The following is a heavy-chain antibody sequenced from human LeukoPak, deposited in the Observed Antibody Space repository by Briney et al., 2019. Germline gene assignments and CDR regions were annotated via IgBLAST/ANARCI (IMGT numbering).Heavy chain of an antibody. CDR3: ATSSGYSYG. CDR2: ISSSSSTI. V-gene: IGHV3-48*01. CDR1: GFTFSSYS. J-gene: IGHJ4*02. D-gene: IGHD5-18*01. Sequence: TGGSLRLSCAASGFTFSSYSMNWVRQAPGKGLEWVSYISSSSSTICYADSVKGRFTISRDNAKNSLYLQMNSLRAEDTAVYYCATSSGYSYGWGQGTLVTVSS.